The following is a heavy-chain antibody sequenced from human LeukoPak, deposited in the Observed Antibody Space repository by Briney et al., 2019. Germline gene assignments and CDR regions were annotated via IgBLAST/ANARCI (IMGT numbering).Heavy chain of an antibody. Sequence: ASVTVSCKASGYAFTSYDINWVRQAPGQGLEWMGWMNPNSGNTGYAQKFQGRVTMTRNTSICTAYMELSSLRSEDTAVYYCARAIFGVVIAYYYYGMDVWGQGTTVTVSS. J-gene: IGHJ6*02. V-gene: IGHV1-8*01. D-gene: IGHD3-3*01. CDR2: MNPNSGNT. CDR3: ARAIFGVVIAYYYYGMDV. CDR1: GYAFTSYD.